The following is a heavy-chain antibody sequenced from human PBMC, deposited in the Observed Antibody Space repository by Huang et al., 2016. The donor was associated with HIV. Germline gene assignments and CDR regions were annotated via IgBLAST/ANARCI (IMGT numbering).Heavy chain of an antibody. CDR1: GGSIPDSNYY. CDR3: ARHFGSWSGYFDS. J-gene: IGHJ4*02. CDR2: IYYSGDT. Sequence: QLQLQESGPGLVRPSETLSLICTVSGGSIPDSNYYWGWIRQPPGKGLEWIGSIYYSGDTDYNPSLKSRFTMSVDTSKNRFSLDIRSVAVADTAIYYCARHFGSWSGYFDSWGQGTLVPVSS. V-gene: IGHV4-39*01. D-gene: IGHD3-10*01.